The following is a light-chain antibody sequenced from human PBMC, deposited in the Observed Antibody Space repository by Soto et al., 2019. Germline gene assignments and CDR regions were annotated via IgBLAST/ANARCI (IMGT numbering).Light chain of an antibody. V-gene: IGKV3-20*01. CDR1: QSVSSSY. CDR2: GTS. J-gene: IGKJ1*01. CDR3: QQYGSSLLT. Sequence: EIVLTQSPGTMSLSPGERATLSCRASQSVSSSYLAWYQQKPGQAPRLLIYGTSSRATGIPDRFSGSGSGTDFTLTISRLEPEDFAEYYCQQYGSSLLTFGQGTKVEIK.